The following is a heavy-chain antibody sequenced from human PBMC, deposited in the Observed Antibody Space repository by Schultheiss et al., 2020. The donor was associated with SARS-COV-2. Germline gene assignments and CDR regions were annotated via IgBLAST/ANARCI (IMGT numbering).Heavy chain of an antibody. V-gene: IGHV1-46*01. CDR2: INPSGGTT. Sequence: ASVKVSCKASGYTFTNYYMHWVRQAPGQGLEWMGVINPSGGTTNYAQKFQGRVTMTRDTSTSTVYMELSSLRSEDTAVYYCARAIDYYGMDVWGQGTTVTVSS. D-gene: IGHD2-21*01. J-gene: IGHJ6*02. CDR1: GYTFTNYY. CDR3: ARAIDYYGMDV.